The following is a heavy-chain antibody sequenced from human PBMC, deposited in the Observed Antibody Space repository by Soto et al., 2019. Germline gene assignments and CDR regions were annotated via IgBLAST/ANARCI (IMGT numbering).Heavy chain of an antibody. J-gene: IGHJ4*02. CDR2: ARNKVNGYTT. Sequence: GGSLRLSCVASGYTFSDHHIDWVRQAPGKGPEWVGRARNKVNGYTTAYAASVKGRFTISRDDSKNSLYLQMNSLETEDTAVYFCARLMGTSFDLWGQGTLVTVSS. CDR3: ARLMGTSFDL. CDR1: GYTFSDHH. D-gene: IGHD2-8*01. V-gene: IGHV3-72*01.